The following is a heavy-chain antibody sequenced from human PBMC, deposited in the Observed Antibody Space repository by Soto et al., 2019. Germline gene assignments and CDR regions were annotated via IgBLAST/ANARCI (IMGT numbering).Heavy chain of an antibody. CDR2: IYSGGST. J-gene: IGHJ6*02. D-gene: IGHD5-18*01. CDR3: ARDRGLAMAYPFSVPYDYYCVDV. CDR1: GFTVSSYY. V-gene: IGHV3-53*01. Sequence: GALRLSCAAPGFTVSSYYMSSVHQPPGKGLEWVSVIYSGGSTYYADSVKGRFTTSRHNSKNTLYLQMNSMRAEDTAVYYCARDRGLAMAYPFSVPYDYYCVDVWGQGTTVTVSS.